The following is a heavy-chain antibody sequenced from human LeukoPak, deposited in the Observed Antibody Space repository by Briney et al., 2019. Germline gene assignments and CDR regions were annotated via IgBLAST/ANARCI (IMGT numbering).Heavy chain of an antibody. V-gene: IGHV1-2*02. D-gene: IGHD2-21*01. Sequence: ASVKVSCKAFGYTFTDHYVHWVRQAPGQGLEWMGWINPKSGDTKYVQKLQGRLTMTRYTSLRTAYMELTRLRSDDTAVFYCATYCGADCAPGDYWGQGTLVTVSS. CDR1: GYTFTDHY. J-gene: IGHJ4*02. CDR2: INPKSGDT. CDR3: ATYCGADCAPGDY.